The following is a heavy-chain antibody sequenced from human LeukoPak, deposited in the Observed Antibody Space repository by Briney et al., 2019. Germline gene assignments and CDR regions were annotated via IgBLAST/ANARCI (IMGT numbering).Heavy chain of an antibody. CDR3: AGQAHFWIASHWFDP. J-gene: IGHJ5*02. Sequence: SETLSLTCTVSGGSISSSSYYWGWIRQPPGKGLEWIGSIYYSGSTYYNPSLKSRVTISVDTSKNQFSLKLSSVTAADTAVYYCAGQAHFWIASHWFDPWGQGTLVTVSS. D-gene: IGHD3-3*01. V-gene: IGHV4-39*01. CDR2: IYYSGST. CDR1: GGSISSSSYY.